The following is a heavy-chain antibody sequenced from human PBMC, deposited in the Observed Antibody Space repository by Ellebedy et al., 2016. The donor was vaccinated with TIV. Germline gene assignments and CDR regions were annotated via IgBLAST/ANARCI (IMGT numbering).Heavy chain of an antibody. CDR1: GGSISTYY. J-gene: IGHJ4*02. CDR2: IYSSGST. Sequence: SETLSLTCTVSGGSISTYYWSWIRQPAGKGLEWIGRIYSSGSTDYNPSLKSRATMSVDTSKNQFSLKLSSVTAADTAVYYCARDIAGTTVEYGGCDYWGQGTLVTVSS. CDR3: ARDIAGTTVEYGGCDY. D-gene: IGHD4-23*01. V-gene: IGHV4-4*07.